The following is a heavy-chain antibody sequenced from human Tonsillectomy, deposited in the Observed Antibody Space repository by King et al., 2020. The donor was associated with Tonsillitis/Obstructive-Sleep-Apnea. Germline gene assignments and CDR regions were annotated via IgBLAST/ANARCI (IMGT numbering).Heavy chain of an antibody. V-gene: IGHV1-18*01. CDR3: ARDSMSHYYDSSGYYTFNY. CDR1: GYTFTNFG. D-gene: IGHD3-22*01. Sequence: VQLVESGAEVKKSGASVKVSCKASGYTFTNFGISWVRQAPGQGLEWMAWISAHNGHTNYAQKLQGRVTMTTDTSTSTAYMELRSLRSDDTAVYYCARDSMSHYYDSSGYYTFNYWGQGTLVTVSS. J-gene: IGHJ4*02. CDR2: ISAHNGHT.